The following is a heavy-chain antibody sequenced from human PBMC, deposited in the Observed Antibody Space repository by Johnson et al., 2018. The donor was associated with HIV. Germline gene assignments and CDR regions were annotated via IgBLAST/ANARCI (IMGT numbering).Heavy chain of an antibody. Sequence: VQLVESGGGFVQPGGSLRLSCAASGFSVGSNSMSWVRQAPGKGLEWVAVISYDGSNKYSADSVKGRFTISRDNAKNSLYLQMNSLRAEDTALYYCAKASLPDDAFDIWGQGTMVTVSS. V-gene: IGHV3-30*18. J-gene: IGHJ3*02. CDR3: AKASLPDDAFDI. CDR2: ISYDGSNK. CDR1: GFSVGSNS. D-gene: IGHD6-6*01.